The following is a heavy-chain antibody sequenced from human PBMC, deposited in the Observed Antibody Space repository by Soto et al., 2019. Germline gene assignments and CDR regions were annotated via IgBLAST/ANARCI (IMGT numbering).Heavy chain of an antibody. D-gene: IGHD2-2*01. CDR2: INHSGST. V-gene: IGHV4-34*01. J-gene: IGHJ5*02. Sequence: QVQLQQWGAGLLKPSETLSLTCAVYGGSFSGYYWSWIRQPPGKGLEWIGEINHSGSTNYNPSLKSRVTISVDTSKNQFSLKLSSVTAAYTAVYYCARGGVVVVPAAAHHWFDPWGQGTLVTVSS. CDR1: GGSFSGYY. CDR3: ARGGVVVVPAAAHHWFDP.